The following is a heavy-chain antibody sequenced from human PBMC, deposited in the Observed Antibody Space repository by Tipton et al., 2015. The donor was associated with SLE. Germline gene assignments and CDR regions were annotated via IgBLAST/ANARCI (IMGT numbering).Heavy chain of an antibody. CDR2: IYFTGNT. D-gene: IGHD6-13*01. Sequence: TLSLTCTVSGGSISSYYWSWIRQSPGGGLEWIGYIYFTGNTDYNPSLKSRVTMSVDTSKSQFSLELSSVTAADTAVYYCASRGAAGAYYFDSWGRGSLVTVPS. CDR3: ASRGAAGAYYFDS. V-gene: IGHV4-59*01. J-gene: IGHJ4*02. CDR1: GGSISSYY.